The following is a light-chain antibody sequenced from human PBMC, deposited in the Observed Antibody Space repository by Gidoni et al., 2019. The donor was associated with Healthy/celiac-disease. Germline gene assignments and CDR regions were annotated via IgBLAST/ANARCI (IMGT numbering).Light chain of an antibody. CDR2: EDK. V-gene: IGLV3-1*01. Sequence: SYELTQPPSVSVSPGQTASITCSGENLGDKYVSWYQQKQGQSPVLVIYEDKKRPSGIPERFSGSNSGNTATLTISGTQAVDEADFYCQAWDSSTYVVLGGGTKLTVL. J-gene: IGLJ2*01. CDR1: NLGDKY. CDR3: QAWDSSTYVV.